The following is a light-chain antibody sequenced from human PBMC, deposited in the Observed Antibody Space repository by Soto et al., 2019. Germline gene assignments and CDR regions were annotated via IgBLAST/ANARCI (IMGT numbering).Light chain of an antibody. J-gene: IGLJ1*01. CDR1: SSDVGGYNY. Sequence: QSLLTQPASVSGCPGQSITISCTGTSSDVGGYNYVSWYQQHPGKAPKLMIYDVSNRPSGVSNRFSGSKSGNTASLTISGLQAEDEADYYCSSYTSSSTLVFGTGTKVTVL. CDR2: DVS. V-gene: IGLV2-14*03. CDR3: SSYTSSSTLV.